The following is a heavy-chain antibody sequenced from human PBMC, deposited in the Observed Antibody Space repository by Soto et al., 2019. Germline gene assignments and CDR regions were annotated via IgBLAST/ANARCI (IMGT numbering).Heavy chain of an antibody. CDR3: ARSDCTGAYCYSWPFNYGVDV. V-gene: IGHV3-33*08. Sequence: QVQLVESGGGVVQPGGSLRLSCTTSGFTFNTYGMHWVRQAPGKGLEWVAIIWYDGSNKYYADSVKGRFTISRDNSKNTLYSQMNSLRAEDTALYYCARSDCTGAYCYSWPFNYGVDVWGQGTTVTVSS. D-gene: IGHD2-21*02. J-gene: IGHJ6*02. CDR1: GFTFNTYG. CDR2: IWYDGSNK.